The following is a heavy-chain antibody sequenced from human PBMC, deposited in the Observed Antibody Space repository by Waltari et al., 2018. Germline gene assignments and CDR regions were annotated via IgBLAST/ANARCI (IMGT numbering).Heavy chain of an antibody. CDR3: AKGRGNKLDFIDGFDI. Sequence: EVYLLESGGELVPTGGSLRLSGAASRFLLRTFAMTWVREAQGKGLEWVSSIRGTSDKTYYADSVKGRFTISRDNSKNTLYLQINSLRADDTAVYYCAKGRGNKLDFIDGFDIWGQGTMVTVSP. D-gene: IGHD3-3*01. V-gene: IGHV3-23*01. CDR1: RFLLRTFA. J-gene: IGHJ3*02. CDR2: IRGTSDKT.